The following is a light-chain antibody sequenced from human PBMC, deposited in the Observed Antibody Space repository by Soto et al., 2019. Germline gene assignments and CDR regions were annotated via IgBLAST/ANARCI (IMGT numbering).Light chain of an antibody. CDR3: QQYRSCPCT. V-gene: IGKV3-20*01. CDR2: GVS. CDR1: QSVSSRF. J-gene: IGKJ2*02. Sequence: EAVLTQTQGPLSLSPWERATLSCRASQSVSSRFLAWYQQKPGQAPTLLMYGVSSRATGIPDRFSGTGSGTDFTLTISRLEPEDFAVYYCQQYRSCPCTFGLGTRLEIK.